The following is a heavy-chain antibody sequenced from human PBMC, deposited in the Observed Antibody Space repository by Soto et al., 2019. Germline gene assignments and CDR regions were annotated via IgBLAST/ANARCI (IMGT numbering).Heavy chain of an antibody. V-gene: IGHV2-5*02. Sequence: QITLKESGPTLVKPTQTLTLTCSFSGFSLSTTGVGVGWIRQSPGKALEWLAIIYWDNDKRYSPSLKSRVTITKDTSKTQVVLTGTNMDPVDTGTYYCARSLWFGELHWGQGALVTVSS. CDR3: ARSLWFGELH. J-gene: IGHJ4*02. D-gene: IGHD3-10*01. CDR1: GFSLSTTGVG. CDR2: IYWDNDK.